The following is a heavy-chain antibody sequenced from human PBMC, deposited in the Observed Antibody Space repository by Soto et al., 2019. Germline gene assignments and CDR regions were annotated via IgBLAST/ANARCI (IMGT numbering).Heavy chain of an antibody. CDR3: ARLGAARPGGSYDVFDI. V-gene: IGHV1-2*04. Sequence: GASVKVSCKASGYTFTGYYMHWVRQAPGQGLEWMGWINPNNGGTNSAQKFQDWVTMTRDTSISTAYMELSRLRSDDTAVYYCARLGAARPGGSYDVFDIWGQGTMVTVSS. CDR1: GYTFTGYY. CDR2: INPNNGGT. D-gene: IGHD6-6*01. J-gene: IGHJ3*02.